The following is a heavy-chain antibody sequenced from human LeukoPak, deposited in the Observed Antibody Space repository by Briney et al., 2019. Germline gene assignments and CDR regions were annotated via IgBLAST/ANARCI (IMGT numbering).Heavy chain of an antibody. CDR1: GFTFSNAW. V-gene: IGHV3-15*01. Sequence: GGSLRLSCAASGFTFSNAWMSWVRQAPGKGLEWVGRIKSKTDGGTTDYAAPVKGRFTISRDDSKNTLYLQMNSLKTEDTAVYYCTPYSGSGSYYNVNDAGFDYWGQGTLVTVSS. CDR3: TPYSGSGSYYNVNDAGFDY. D-gene: IGHD3-10*01. J-gene: IGHJ4*02. CDR2: IKSKTDGGTT.